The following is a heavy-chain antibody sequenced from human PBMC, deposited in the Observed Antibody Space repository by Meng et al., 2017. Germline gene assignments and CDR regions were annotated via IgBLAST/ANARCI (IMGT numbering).Heavy chain of an antibody. Sequence: QVQLQRWGAGLLKPSETLSLTCAVYGGSFSGYYGSWIRQPPGKGLEWIGEINHSGSTNYNPSLKSRVTISVDTSKNQFSLKLSSVTAADTAVYYCAREGDCSGGSCSPVDYWGQGTLVTVSS. J-gene: IGHJ4*02. CDR1: GGSFSGYY. CDR3: AREGDCSGGSCSPVDY. CDR2: INHSGST. V-gene: IGHV4-34*01. D-gene: IGHD2-15*01.